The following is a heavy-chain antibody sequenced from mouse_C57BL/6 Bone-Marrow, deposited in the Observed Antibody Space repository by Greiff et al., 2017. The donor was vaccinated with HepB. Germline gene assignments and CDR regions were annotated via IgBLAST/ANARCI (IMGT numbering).Heavy chain of an antibody. CDR1: GFTFSSYG. J-gene: IGHJ3*01. V-gene: IGHV5-6*02. CDR2: ISSGGSYT. Sequence: EVMLVESGGDLVKPGGSLKLSCAASGFTFSSYGMSWVRQTPDKRLEWVATISSGGSYTYYPDSVKGRFTISRDNAKNTLYLQMSSPKSEDTAMYYCARHPAYWGQGTLVTVSA. CDR3: ARHPAY.